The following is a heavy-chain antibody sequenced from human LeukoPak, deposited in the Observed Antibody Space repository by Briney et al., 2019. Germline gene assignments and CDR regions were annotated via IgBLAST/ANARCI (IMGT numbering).Heavy chain of an antibody. J-gene: IGHJ4*02. CDR3: ARGVEPLAANTLAY. CDR1: GFTVITND. V-gene: IGHV3-53*01. D-gene: IGHD1-14*01. Sequence: PGGSLRLSCAASGFTVITNDMTWVRQAPGKGLEWVSVLYSDGNTKYADSVQGRFTIYKDNSKNTLYPEMNSLSPDHTAVYYFARGVEPLAANTLAYWGQGTLVTVSS. CDR2: LYSDGNT.